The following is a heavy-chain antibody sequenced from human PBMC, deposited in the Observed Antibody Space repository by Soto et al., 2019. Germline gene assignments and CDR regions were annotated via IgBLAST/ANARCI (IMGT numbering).Heavy chain of an antibody. J-gene: IGHJ5*02. D-gene: IGHD5-12*01. Sequence: PSETLSLTCTVSGGSISSGGYYWSWIRQHPGKGLEWIGYIYYSGSTYYNPSLKSRVTISVDTSKNQFSLKLSSVTAADTVVYYCARGVVAVKTGIDPWGQGTLVTVSS. CDR3: ARGVVAVKTGIDP. CDR2: IYYSGST. CDR1: GGSISSGGYY. V-gene: IGHV4-31*03.